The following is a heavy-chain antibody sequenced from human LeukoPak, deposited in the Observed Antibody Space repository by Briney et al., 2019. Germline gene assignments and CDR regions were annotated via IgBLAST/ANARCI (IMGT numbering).Heavy chain of an antibody. J-gene: IGHJ4*02. D-gene: IGHD6-13*01. CDR1: GFTFSSYW. CDR3: ARETRRRGIAAAGYFDY. V-gene: IGHV3-7*01. CDR2: IKQDGSEK. Sequence: GGSLRLSCAASGFTFSSYWMSWVRQAPGKGLEWVANIKQDGSEKYYVDSVKGRFTISRDNAKNSLYLQMNSLRAEDTAVCYCARETRRRGIAAAGYFDYWGQGTLVTVSS.